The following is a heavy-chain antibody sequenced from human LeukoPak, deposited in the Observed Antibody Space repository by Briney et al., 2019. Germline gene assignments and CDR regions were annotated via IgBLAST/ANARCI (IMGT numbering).Heavy chain of an antibody. CDR1: GYTFTNYD. Sequence: GASVKVSCKASGYTFTNYDINWVRQATGQGLEWMGWMNPNSGNTAYAQKFQGRVTITTSTSISTAYMELSSLRTDDTAVYYCTRGRATVTTHWLDPWGQGTLVTVSS. V-gene: IGHV1-8*03. CDR3: TRGRATVTTHWLDP. J-gene: IGHJ5*02. D-gene: IGHD4-17*01. CDR2: MNPNSGNT.